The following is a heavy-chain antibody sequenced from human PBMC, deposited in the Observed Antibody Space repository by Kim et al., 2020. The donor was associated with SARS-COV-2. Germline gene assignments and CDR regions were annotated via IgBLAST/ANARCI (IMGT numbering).Heavy chain of an antibody. CDR2: IYYSGST. J-gene: IGHJ5*02. Sequence: SETLSLTCTVSGGSISSSSYYWGWLRQPPGKGLEWIGSIYYSGSTYSNPSLKSRVTISVDTSKNPFSLKLSSVTAADTAVYYCAKEADRLLPSFDPWGQRTLVTVSS. V-gene: IGHV4-39*02. CDR1: GGSISSSSYY. CDR3: AKEADRLLPSFDP.